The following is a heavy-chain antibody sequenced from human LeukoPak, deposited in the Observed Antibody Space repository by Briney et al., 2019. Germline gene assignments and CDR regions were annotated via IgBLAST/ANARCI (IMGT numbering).Heavy chain of an antibody. Sequence: PSETLSLTCTVSGGSISSSTHYWGWIRQPPGKGLEWIGNIYYRGSTYYNPSLKSRVTISVDTSKNQFSLKMSSVTAADTAVYYCARQSSTGLACWGQGTLVTVSS. V-gene: IGHV4-39*01. J-gene: IGHJ4*02. CDR1: GGSISSSTHY. CDR2: IYYRGST. D-gene: IGHD1-1*01. CDR3: ARQSSTGLAC.